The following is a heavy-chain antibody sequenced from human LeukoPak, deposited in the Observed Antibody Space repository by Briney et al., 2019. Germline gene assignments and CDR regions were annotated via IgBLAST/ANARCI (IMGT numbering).Heavy chain of an antibody. V-gene: IGHV3-33*01. Sequence: GGSLRLSCASSGFTFKICGMHWVRQAPGKGLEWVGVIWNDGTTTFYADAVRGRFTISRDNSKNTLYLQMNSLRAEDTAVYYCARDRTNFVDYWGQGTLVTVSS. D-gene: IGHD3-9*01. CDR1: GFTFKICG. CDR3: ARDRTNFVDY. J-gene: IGHJ4*02. CDR2: IWNDGTTT.